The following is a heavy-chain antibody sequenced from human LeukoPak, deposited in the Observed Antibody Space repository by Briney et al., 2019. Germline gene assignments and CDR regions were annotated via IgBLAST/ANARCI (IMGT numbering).Heavy chain of an antibody. Sequence: PSETLSLTCTVSGGSISSGSYYWSWIRQPAGKGLEWIGRIYTSGSTNYNPSLKSRVTISVDTSKNQFSLKLSSVTAADTAVYYCASLPDVEYYYDSSGYYYSFDYWGQGTLVTVSS. CDR1: GGSISSGSYY. V-gene: IGHV4-61*02. D-gene: IGHD3-22*01. CDR2: IYTSGST. J-gene: IGHJ4*02. CDR3: ASLPDVEYYYDSSGYYYSFDY.